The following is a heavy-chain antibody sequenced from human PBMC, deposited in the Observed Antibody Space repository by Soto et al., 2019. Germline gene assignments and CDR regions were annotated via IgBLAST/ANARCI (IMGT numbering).Heavy chain of an antibody. CDR1: GGTFSSYA. CDR2: IIPIFGTA. Sequence: GASVKVSCKASGGTFSSYAISWVRQAPGQGLEWMGGIIPIFGTANYAQKFQGRVTITADESTSTAYMELSSLRSEDTAVYYCARGSYCSSTSCYSGWFDPWGQGTLVTVSS. CDR3: ARGSYCSSTSCYSGWFDP. J-gene: IGHJ5*02. D-gene: IGHD2-2*01. V-gene: IGHV1-69*13.